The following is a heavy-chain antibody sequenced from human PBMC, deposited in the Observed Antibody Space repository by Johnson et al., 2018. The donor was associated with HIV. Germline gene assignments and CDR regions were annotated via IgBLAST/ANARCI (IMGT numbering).Heavy chain of an antibody. CDR3: AAPWELDAFDI. CDR2: ISYDGSKK. J-gene: IGHJ3*02. V-gene: IGHV3-30-3*01. D-gene: IGHD1-26*01. Sequence: QVQLVESGGGLVKPGGSLRLSCAASGFSFSDYYMSWIRQAPGKGLEGVAVISYDGSKKYYADSVKGRFTISRDNSKNTLHLQMNSLRAEDTAVYYCAAPWELDAFDIWGQGTMVTVSS. CDR1: GFSFSDYY.